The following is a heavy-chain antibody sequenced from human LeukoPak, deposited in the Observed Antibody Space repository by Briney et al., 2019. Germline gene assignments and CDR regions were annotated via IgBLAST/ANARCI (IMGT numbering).Heavy chain of an antibody. CDR3: AKDAPKMTTVTTPGD. Sequence: GGSLRLSCAASGFTFSSYGMHWVRQAPGKGLEWVAVISYDGSNKYYADSVKGRFTTSRDNSKNTLYLQMNSLRAEDTAVYYCAKDAPKMTTVTTPGDWGQGTLVTVSS. V-gene: IGHV3-30*18. D-gene: IGHD4-17*01. CDR1: GFTFSSYG. J-gene: IGHJ4*02. CDR2: ISYDGSNK.